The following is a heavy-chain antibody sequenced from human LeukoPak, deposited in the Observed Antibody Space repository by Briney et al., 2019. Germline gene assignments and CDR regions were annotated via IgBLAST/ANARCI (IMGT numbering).Heavy chain of an antibody. CDR3: AKGDIVVVTAWFDP. D-gene: IGHD2-21*02. J-gene: IGHJ5*02. CDR2: IKSDGST. V-gene: IGHV3-74*01. Sequence: GGSLRLSCAASGFTFSSYWMHWVRQAPGKGLVWVSRIKSDGSTNYADSVKGRFTISRDNSKNTLYLQMNSLRAEDTAVYYCAKGDIVVVTAWFDPWGQGTLVTVSS. CDR1: GFTFSSYW.